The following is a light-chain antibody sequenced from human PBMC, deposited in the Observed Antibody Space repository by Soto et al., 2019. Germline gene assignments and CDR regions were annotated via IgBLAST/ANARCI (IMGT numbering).Light chain of an antibody. J-gene: IGKJ2*01. CDR3: LQALQIRT. V-gene: IGKV2-28*01. CDR2: LGS. CDR1: QSLLHSNGYNC. Sequence: DIVMTQSPLSLSVTPGEPASISCRASQSLLHSNGYNCLDWYLQKPGQSPQLLIYLGSTRASGVPDRFSGSGSGTDFTLKISRVEAEDAGVYYCLQALQIRTFGHGTKLEIK.